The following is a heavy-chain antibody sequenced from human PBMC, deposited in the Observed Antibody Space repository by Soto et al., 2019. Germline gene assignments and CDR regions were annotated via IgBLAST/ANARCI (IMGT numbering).Heavy chain of an antibody. CDR3: ATDKIEDSSGYRFDY. D-gene: IGHD3-22*01. CDR1: GGSFSGYY. Sequence: TETLSLTCAVYGGSFSGYYWSWIRQPPGKGLEWIGEINHSGSTNYNPSLKSRVTISVDTSKNQFSLKLSSVTAADTAVYYCATDKIEDSSGYRFDYWGQGNLVTVSS. CDR2: INHSGST. V-gene: IGHV4-34*01. J-gene: IGHJ4*02.